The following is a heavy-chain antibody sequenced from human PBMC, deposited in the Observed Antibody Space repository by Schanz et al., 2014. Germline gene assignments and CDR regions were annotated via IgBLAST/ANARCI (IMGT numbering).Heavy chain of an antibody. CDR2: ISDYNADT. CDR3: ARGSAPSAGRAFDI. D-gene: IGHD6-13*01. CDR1: GYTFTSYG. J-gene: IGHJ3*02. V-gene: IGHV1-18*04. Sequence: QVQLVQSGTEVKKPGASVKVSCKASGYTFTSYGVSWVRQAPGQGLEWMGWISDYNADTKYAQKVQGRVTMTTDTSTSTAYMELSRLTSDDTAVYYCARGSAPSAGRAFDIWGQGTMVTVSS.